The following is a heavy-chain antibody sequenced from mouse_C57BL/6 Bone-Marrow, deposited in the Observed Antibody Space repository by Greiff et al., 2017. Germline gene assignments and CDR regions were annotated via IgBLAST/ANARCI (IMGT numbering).Heavy chain of an antibody. D-gene: IGHD3-1*01. J-gene: IGHJ3*01. CDR2: IYPGDGDT. V-gene: IGHV1-80*01. CDR3: ATSSSFAY. CDR1: GYAFSSYW. Sequence: QLKESGAELVKPGASVKISCKASGYAFSSYWMNWVKQRPGKGLEWIGQIYPGDGDTNYNGKFKGKATLTADKSSSTAYMQLSSLTSEDSAVYFCATSSSFAYWGQGTLVTVSA.